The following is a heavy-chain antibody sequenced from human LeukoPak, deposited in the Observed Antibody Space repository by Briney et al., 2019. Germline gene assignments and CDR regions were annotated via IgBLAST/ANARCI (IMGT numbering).Heavy chain of an antibody. CDR1: GFTFSSYG. D-gene: IGHD5-12*01. J-gene: IGHJ4*02. V-gene: IGHV3-30*18. CDR3: AKVQSDSGYDPGDY. Sequence: HTGGSLRLSCAASGFTFSSYGMHWVRQAPGKGLEWVAVISYDGSNKYYADSVKGRFTISRDNSKNTLYLQMNSLRAEDTAVYYCAKVQSDSGYDPGDYWGQGTLVTVSS. CDR2: ISYDGSNK.